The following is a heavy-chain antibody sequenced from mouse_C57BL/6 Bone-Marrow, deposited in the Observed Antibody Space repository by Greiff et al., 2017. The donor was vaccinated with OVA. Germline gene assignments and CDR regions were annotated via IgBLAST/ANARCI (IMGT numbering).Heavy chain of an antibody. V-gene: IGHV14-4*01. CDR2: IDPENRDT. D-gene: IGHD2-1*01. CDR3: TTRELYYRNFHALDY. Sequence: EVQLQQSGAELVRPGASVKLSCTASGFNIKDDYMHWVKQRPEQGLEWIGWIDPENRDTEYASKFQGKATITADTSSNTAYLQLSSLTSEDTAVYYCTTRELYYRNFHALDYLGQGTSVPVSS. CDR1: GFNIKDDY. J-gene: IGHJ4*01.